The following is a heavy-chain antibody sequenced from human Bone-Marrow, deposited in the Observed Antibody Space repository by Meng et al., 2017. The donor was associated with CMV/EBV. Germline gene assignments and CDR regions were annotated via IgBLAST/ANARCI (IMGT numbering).Heavy chain of an antibody. J-gene: IGHJ4*03. CDR2: IYYSGST. V-gene: IGHV4-61*01. Sequence: SETLSLTCTVSGGSVSNTRYYWSCIRQPPGQGLEWIWYIYYSGSTSYNPSLKSRVTMSVHTSMNQFYLNLNSVTAADTAVYYCARDSGDLAIWGQETLVTVSS. CDR1: GGSVSNTRYY. CDR3: ARDSGDLAI. D-gene: IGHD7-27*01.